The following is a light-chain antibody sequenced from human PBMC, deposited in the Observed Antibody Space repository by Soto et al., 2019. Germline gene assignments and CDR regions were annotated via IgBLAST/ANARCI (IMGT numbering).Light chain of an antibody. V-gene: IGLV2-14*01. CDR2: EVS. CDR3: SSYTSSSTQV. Sequence: QSALTQPASVSGSPGQSITISCTGTSSDVGGYNYVSWYQQHPGKAPKLIIYEVSNRPSGVSNRFSGSKSGNTASLTISGLQAEDEADYYCSSYTSSSTQVFATGTKLTVL. J-gene: IGLJ1*01. CDR1: SSDVGGYNY.